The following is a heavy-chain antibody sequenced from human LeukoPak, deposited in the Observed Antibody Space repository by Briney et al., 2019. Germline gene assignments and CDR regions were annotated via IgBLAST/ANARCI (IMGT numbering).Heavy chain of an antibody. V-gene: IGHV3-7*03. CDR3: AKDWTKYYYDSSGYSLDWFDP. D-gene: IGHD3-22*01. CDR1: GFTFSSYW. Sequence: PGGSLRLSCAASGFTFSSYWMSWVRQAPGKGLEWVANINQDGSDKNYVDSVKGRFTISRDNAKNSLYLQMNSLRAEDTAVYYCAKDWTKYYYDSSGYSLDWFDPWGQGTLVTVSS. CDR2: INQDGSDK. J-gene: IGHJ5*02.